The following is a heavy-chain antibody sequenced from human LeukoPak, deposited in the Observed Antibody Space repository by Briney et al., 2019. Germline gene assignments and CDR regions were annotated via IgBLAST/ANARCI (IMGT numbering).Heavy chain of an antibody. CDR3: AKDRITGTPYYFDY. V-gene: IGHV3-23*01. CDR1: GFTFSSYA. Sequence: KSGGSLRLSCAASGFTFSSYAMRWVRQAPGKGLEWVLGISASGGSSYYADSVKGRFTISRDNSKNTLYLQMDSLRAEDTAVYYCAKDRITGTPYYFDYWGQGTLVTVSS. CDR2: ISASGGSS. D-gene: IGHD1-20*01. J-gene: IGHJ4*02.